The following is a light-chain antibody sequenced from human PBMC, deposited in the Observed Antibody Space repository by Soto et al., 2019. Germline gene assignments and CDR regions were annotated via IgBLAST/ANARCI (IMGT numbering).Light chain of an antibody. CDR1: QSIGAF. CDR3: QQSSTTPWT. Sequence: DIQMTQSPSSLSASVGDRVTITCRASQSIGAFLNWYRHKPGRAPEFLIYDASNAHRGVPSRFIGRGAGTEFTLTIDSLQPEDFATYSCQQSSTTPWTFGPGTRV. CDR2: DAS. V-gene: IGKV1-39*01. J-gene: IGKJ1*01.